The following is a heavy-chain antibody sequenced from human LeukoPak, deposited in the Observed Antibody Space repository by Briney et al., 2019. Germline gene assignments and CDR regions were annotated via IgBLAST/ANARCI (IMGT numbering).Heavy chain of an antibody. D-gene: IGHD4-17*01. CDR3: ARDDPGDYEGHDAFDI. J-gene: IGHJ3*02. CDR1: GFTFSSYS. V-gene: IGHV3-21*01. Sequence: KAGGSLRLSCAASGFTFSSYSMNWVRQAPGKGLEWVSSISSSSSYIYYADSVKGRFTISRDNAKNSLYLQMNSLRAEDTAVYYCARDDPGDYEGHDAFDIWGQGTMVTVSS. CDR2: ISSSSSYI.